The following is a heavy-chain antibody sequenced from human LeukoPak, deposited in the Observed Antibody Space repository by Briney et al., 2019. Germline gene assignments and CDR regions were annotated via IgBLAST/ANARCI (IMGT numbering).Heavy chain of an antibody. J-gene: IGHJ4*02. CDR1: GFTFSSIA. CDR3: AKDLGRYRNNFFDY. Sequence: GGSLRLSCAASGFTFSSIAMSWVRQAPDKGLEWVSTVSGSGGGTYYADSVKGRFTISRDDSKNTLYLQMNSLRADDTAVYYCAKDLGRYRNNFFDYWGQGNLVTVSS. D-gene: IGHD1-26*01. CDR2: VSGSGGGT. V-gene: IGHV3-23*01.